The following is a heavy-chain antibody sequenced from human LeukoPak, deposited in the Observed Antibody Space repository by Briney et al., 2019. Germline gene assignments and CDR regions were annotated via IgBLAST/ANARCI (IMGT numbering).Heavy chain of an antibody. V-gene: IGHV4-34*12. CDR3: ARVPRTWVVTPYFDY. CDR2: IIHSGST. CDR1: GASFSGYY. Sequence: PSETLSLTCAVSGASFSGYYWSWIRQPPGKGLEWIGEIIHSGSTNYNPSLKSRVSISVDTSKNQFSLKLNSVTAAYTAVYYCARVPRTWVVTPYFDYWGQGTLVTVSS. D-gene: IGHD3-22*01. J-gene: IGHJ4*02.